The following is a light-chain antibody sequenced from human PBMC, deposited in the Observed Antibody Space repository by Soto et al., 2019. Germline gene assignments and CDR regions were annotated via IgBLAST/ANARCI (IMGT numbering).Light chain of an antibody. J-gene: IGKJ5*01. V-gene: IGKV3-11*01. CDR2: DAS. CDR3: QHRSTWPRA. Sequence: EIVLTQSPATLSLSPGERATLSCRASQSVGIYLGWYQQRPGQAPRLLIYDASKRAAGIPARFSGSGSGTDFTLPINSLEPEDFAVYYCQHRSTWPRAVGHVTRLEIK. CDR1: QSVGIY.